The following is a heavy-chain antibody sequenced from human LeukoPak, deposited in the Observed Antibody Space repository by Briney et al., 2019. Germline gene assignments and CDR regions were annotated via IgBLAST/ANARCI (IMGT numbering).Heavy chain of an antibody. V-gene: IGHV3-48*01. CDR1: GFTFSSYS. D-gene: IGHD3-16*02. CDR2: ISSSSSTI. J-gene: IGHJ3*02. CDR3: ARGGLSDAFDI. Sequence: PGGSLRLSCAASGFTFSSYSMNWVRQAPGKGLEWVSYISSSSSTIYYADSVKGRFTISRDNSKNTLYLQMNSLRAEDTAVYYCARGGLSDAFDIWGQGTMVTVSS.